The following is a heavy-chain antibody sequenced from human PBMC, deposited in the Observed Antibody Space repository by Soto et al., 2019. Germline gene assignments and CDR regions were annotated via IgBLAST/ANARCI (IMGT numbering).Heavy chain of an antibody. CDR1: GFTFTSSA. CDR3: EADGAAYDAFDI. Sequence: QMQLVQSGPEVKKPGTSVKVSCKASGFTFTSSAVQWVRQARGQLREWIGWIVVGSGNTNYAQKFQERVTITRDMSTSTAYMELSSLRSEDTAVYYCEADGAAYDAFDIWGQGTMVTVSS. V-gene: IGHV1-58*01. J-gene: IGHJ3*02. D-gene: IGHD6-13*01. CDR2: IVVGSGNT.